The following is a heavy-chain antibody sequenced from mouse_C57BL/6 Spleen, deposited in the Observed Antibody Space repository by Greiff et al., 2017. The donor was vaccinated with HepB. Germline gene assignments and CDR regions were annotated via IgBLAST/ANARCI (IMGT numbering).Heavy chain of an antibody. Sequence: VQLQQSGAELARPGASVKLSCKASGYTFTSYGISWVKQRTGQGLEWIGEIYPRSGNTYYNEKFKGKATLTADKSSSTAYMELRSLTSEDSAVYFCARQGGSSYFYYFDYWGQGTTLTVSS. J-gene: IGHJ2*01. CDR2: IYPRSGNT. V-gene: IGHV1-81*01. D-gene: IGHD1-1*01. CDR3: ARQGGSSYFYYFDY. CDR1: GYTFTSYG.